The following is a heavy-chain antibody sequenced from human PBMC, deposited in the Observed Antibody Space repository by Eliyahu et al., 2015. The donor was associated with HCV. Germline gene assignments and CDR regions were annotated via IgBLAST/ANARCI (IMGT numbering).Heavy chain of an antibody. CDR3: ARDYYDSSGYYYRGY. J-gene: IGHJ4*02. D-gene: IGHD3-22*01. CDR2: IWYDGSNK. CDR1: GFTFXSYG. V-gene: IGHV3-33*01. Sequence: QVQLVESGGGVVQPGRSLRLXCAASGFTFXSYGMPWVRQAPGKGLEWVAVIWYDGSNKYYADSVKGRFTISRDNSKNTLYLQMNSLRAEDTAVYYCARDYYDSSGYYYRGYWGQGTLVTVSS.